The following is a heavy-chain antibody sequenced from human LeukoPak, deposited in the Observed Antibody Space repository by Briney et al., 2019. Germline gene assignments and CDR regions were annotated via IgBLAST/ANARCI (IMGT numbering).Heavy chain of an antibody. CDR3: ARRVNYGDYVSWFDP. D-gene: IGHD4-17*01. CDR1: GFTFSSYW. V-gene: IGHV3-7*01. J-gene: IGHJ5*02. CDR2: IKQDGSEE. Sequence: GGSLRLSCAASGFTFSSYWMSWVRQAPGKGLEWVANIKQDGSEEYYVDSVKGRFTISRDNAKNSLYLQMNSLRAEDTAVYYCARRVNYGDYVSWFDPWGQGTLVTVSS.